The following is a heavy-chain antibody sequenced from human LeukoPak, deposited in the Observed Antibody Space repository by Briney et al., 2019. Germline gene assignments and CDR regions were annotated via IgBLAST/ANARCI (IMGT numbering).Heavy chain of an antibody. CDR1: GFTFTNFA. Sequence: PGRSLRLSCAASGFTFTNFAMSWVRQAPGKGLEWVSVISASGASTYYADSVKGRFIISRDNSKNTLFLQMNSLRAEDTAVYYCGRGSSDNSYSVAGNWGQGTLVTVSS. D-gene: IGHD3-22*01. CDR2: ISASGAST. V-gene: IGHV3-23*01. CDR3: GRGSSDNSYSVAGN. J-gene: IGHJ4*02.